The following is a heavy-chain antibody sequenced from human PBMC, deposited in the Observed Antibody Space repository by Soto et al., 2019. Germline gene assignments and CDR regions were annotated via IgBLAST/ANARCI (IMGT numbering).Heavy chain of an antibody. CDR3: ARSYDRSGSPARYFDF. CDR1: GGSISSRDW. J-gene: IGHJ4*02. CDR2: ISHSGST. V-gene: IGHV4-4*02. Sequence: QVQLQESGPGLEKPSGTLSLTCAVSGGSISSRDWLSWVRQPPGKGLEWIGEISHSGSTNYSPSLRGRVAISVDKSQNQFSLTLTSVTAADTAVYYCARSYDRSGSPARYFDFWGQGTLVTVSS. D-gene: IGHD3-22*01.